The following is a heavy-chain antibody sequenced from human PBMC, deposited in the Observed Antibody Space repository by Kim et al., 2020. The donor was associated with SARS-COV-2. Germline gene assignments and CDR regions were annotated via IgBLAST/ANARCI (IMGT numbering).Heavy chain of an antibody. D-gene: IGHD1-7*01. CDR3: ARGGGVGTTLSVFDV. CDR2: VYYNGDT. J-gene: IGHJ4*02. CDR1: GDSINTYY. V-gene: IGHV4-59*01. Sequence: SETLSLTCTISGDSINTYYWNWIRQAPMGALEWIGYVYYNGDTDYNPSLKSRVAFSVDTSRNQFSLKLTSVTPADTAVYYCARGGGVGTTLSVFDVWGQGAPVTVSP.